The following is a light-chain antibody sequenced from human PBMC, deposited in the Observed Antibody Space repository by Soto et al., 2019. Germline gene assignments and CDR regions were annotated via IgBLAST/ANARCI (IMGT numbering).Light chain of an antibody. CDR3: RQRSNWPVT. CDR2: DAS. Sequence: EIVLTQSPATLSLSPGERATLSCRASQSVSSYFAWYQQKPGQAPRLLIYDASNRATGIPARFSGSGSGTGFTLTISSLEPEDFAVYYCRQRSNWPVTFGQGTKVDIK. V-gene: IGKV3-11*01. J-gene: IGKJ1*01. CDR1: QSVSSY.